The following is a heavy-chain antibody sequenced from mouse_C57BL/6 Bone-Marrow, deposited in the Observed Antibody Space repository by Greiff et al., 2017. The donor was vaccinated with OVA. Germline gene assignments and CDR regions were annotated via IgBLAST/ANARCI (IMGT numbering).Heavy chain of an antibody. J-gene: IGHJ4*01. CDR3: ARAPFNTVAARDYAMDY. CDR1: GYTFTSYW. CDR2: IDPSDSYT. Sequence: VQLQQPGAELVMPGASVKLSCKASGYTFTSYWMHWVKQRPGQGLEWIGEIDPSDSYTNYNQKFKGKSTLTVDKSSSTAYLQLSSLTSEDSAVYYCARAPFNTVAARDYAMDYWGQGTSVTVSS. D-gene: IGHD1-1*01. V-gene: IGHV1-69*01.